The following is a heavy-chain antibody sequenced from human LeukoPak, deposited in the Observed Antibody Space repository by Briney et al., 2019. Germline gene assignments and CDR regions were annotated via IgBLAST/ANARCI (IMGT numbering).Heavy chain of an antibody. V-gene: IGHV4-59*08. CDR3: ARQASGGYCSGSSCYYFDF. CDR1: GXSISSYY. D-gene: IGHD2-15*01. CDR2: IYYTGST. Sequence: PSETLSLTCTVSGXSISSYYGSWIRQPPGRGLEWIGYIYYTGSTNYNPSLKSRVTISVDTSKNQFSLKLRSVTAADTAVYYCARQASGGYCSGSSCYYFDFWGQGSLVTVSS. J-gene: IGHJ4*02.